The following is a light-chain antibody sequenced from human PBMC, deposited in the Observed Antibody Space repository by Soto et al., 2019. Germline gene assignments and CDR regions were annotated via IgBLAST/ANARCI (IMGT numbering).Light chain of an antibody. CDR1: QSVSSN. CDR3: QRYNISAT. J-gene: IGKJ1*01. CDR2: GAS. V-gene: IGKV3-15*01. Sequence: EIVMTQSPATLSVSPGERATLSCRASQSVSSNLAWYQQKPGQAPRLLIYGASTRATGIPARFSGSGSGTEFTLTISSLQSEDFAVYYCQRYNISATFGQGTKVDIK.